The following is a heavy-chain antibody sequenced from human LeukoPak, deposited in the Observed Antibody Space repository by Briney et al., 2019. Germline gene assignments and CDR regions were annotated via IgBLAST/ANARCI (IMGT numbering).Heavy chain of an antibody. CDR1: GFDFSSHA. J-gene: IGHJ4*02. Sequence: GGSLRLSGVASGFDFSSHAMTWVRQAPGKGLEWVSSFNDTGSSTYYADSVKGRFTISRDNSKNTLYLQMTNLRAEDTAVYFCAKDLLRIYWRTFDSWGQGALVIVSS. CDR2: FNDTGSST. D-gene: IGHD3-10*01. V-gene: IGHV3-23*01. CDR3: AKDLLRIYWRTFDS.